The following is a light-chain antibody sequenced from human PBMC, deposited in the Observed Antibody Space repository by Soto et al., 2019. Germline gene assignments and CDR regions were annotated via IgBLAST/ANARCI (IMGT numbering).Light chain of an antibody. CDR2: EVN. CDR3: SSYTSTSSLYV. J-gene: IGLJ1*01. V-gene: IGLV2-14*01. Sequence: QSVLTQSASVSGSPGQSITISCTGSSSDVGGYNYVSWYQQHPDKAPKLIIFEVNSRPSGVSHRFSGSKSGNTASLAISGLQTEDEADYYYSSYTSTSSLYVLGTGTKVTVL. CDR1: SSDVGGYNY.